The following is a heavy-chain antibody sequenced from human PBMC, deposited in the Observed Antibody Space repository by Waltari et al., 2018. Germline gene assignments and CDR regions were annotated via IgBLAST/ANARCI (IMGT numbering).Heavy chain of an antibody. CDR2: IYHSGST. CDR1: GYSISSGYY. CDR3: ARAGRITMAHYYYMDV. Sequence: QVQLQESGPGLVKPSETLSLTCTVSGYSISSGYYWGWIRQPPGKGLEWIGSIYHSGSTYYTPSLKSRVTISVDTSKNQFSLKLSSVTAADTAVYYCARAGRITMAHYYYMDVWGKGTTVTVSS. J-gene: IGHJ6*03. D-gene: IGHD3-10*01. V-gene: IGHV4-38-2*02.